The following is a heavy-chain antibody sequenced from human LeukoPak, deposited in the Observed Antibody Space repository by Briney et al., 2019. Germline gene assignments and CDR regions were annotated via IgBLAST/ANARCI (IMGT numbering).Heavy chain of an antibody. D-gene: IGHD2-2*01. V-gene: IGHV3-49*04. Sequence: PGGSLRLSCTASGFTFGDYAMSWVRQAPGKGLEWVGFIRSKAYGGTTEYAASVKGRFTISRDDSKSIAYLQMNSLKTEDTAVYYCTRSEDIVVVPAAMQDAFDIWGQGTMVTVSS. J-gene: IGHJ3*02. CDR1: GFTFGDYA. CDR2: IRSKAYGGTT. CDR3: TRSEDIVVVPAAMQDAFDI.